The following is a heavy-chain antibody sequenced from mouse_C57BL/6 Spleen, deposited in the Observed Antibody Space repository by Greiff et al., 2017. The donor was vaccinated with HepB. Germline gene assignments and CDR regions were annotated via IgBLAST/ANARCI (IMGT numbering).Heavy chain of an antibody. CDR2: IDPSDSYT. D-gene: IGHD2-3*01. J-gene: IGHJ2*01. Sequence: QVQLQQPGAELVRPGTSVKLSCKASGYTFTSYWMHWVKQRPGQGLEWIGVIDPSDSYTNYNQKFKGKATLTVDTSSSTAYMQLSSLTSEDSAVYYCARLNDGYPYFDYRGQGTTLTVSS. V-gene: IGHV1-59*01. CDR3: ARLNDGYPYFDY. CDR1: GYTFTSYW.